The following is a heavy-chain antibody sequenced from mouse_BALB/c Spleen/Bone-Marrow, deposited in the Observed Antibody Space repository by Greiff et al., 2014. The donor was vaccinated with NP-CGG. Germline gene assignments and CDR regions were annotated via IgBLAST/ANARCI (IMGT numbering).Heavy chain of an antibody. CDR1: GYTFTNYW. CDR2: IDPSDSYS. Sequence: QVQLQQPGAELVKPGASVKLSCKASGYTFTNYWMHWVQQRPGQGLEWIGEIDPSDSYSNYNQNFKGKATLTVDKTSSKAYMQLNSLTSEDSAVYYCARGVVYYYAMDYWGQGTSVTVSS. V-gene: IGHV1-69*02. CDR3: ARGVVYYYAMDY. J-gene: IGHJ4*01.